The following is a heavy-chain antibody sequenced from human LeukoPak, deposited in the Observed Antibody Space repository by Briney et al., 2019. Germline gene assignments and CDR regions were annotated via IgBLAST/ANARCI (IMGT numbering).Heavy chain of an antibody. CDR3: AGASSKWELSF. CDR1: GYTFTSYA. D-gene: IGHD1-26*01. J-gene: IGHJ4*02. V-gene: IGHV1-69*13. Sequence: SVKVSCKASGYTFTSYAISWVRQAPGQGLEWMGGYIPMFRTANYAQNFQNRVTITADESTSTFSMEVSSLRPEDTAVYFCAGASSKWELSFWGQGTLVTVSS. CDR2: YIPMFRTA.